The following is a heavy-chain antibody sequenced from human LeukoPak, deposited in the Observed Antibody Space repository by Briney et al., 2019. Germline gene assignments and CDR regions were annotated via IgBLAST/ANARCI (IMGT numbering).Heavy chain of an antibody. J-gene: IGHJ4*02. V-gene: IGHV3-20*04. CDR2: INWNGGST. CDR1: GFTFDDYG. CDR3: ARSVAASRDY. D-gene: IGHD2-15*01. Sequence: GGSLRLSCAASGFTFDDYGMSWVRQAPGKGLEWVSGINWNGGSTGYADSVKGRFTISRDNAKNSLYLQMSSRRAEDTALYYCARSVAASRDYWGQGTLVTVSS.